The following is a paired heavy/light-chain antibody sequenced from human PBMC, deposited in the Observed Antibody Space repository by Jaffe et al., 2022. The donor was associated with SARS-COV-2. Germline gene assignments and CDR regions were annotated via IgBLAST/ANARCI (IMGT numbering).Heavy chain of an antibody. CDR2: TYYRSKWYN. J-gene: IGHJ4*02. Sequence: QVQLQQSGPGLVKPSQTLSLTCAISGDSVSSNSAAWNWIRQSPSRGLDWLGRTYYRSKWYNDYAVSVKSRITINPDTSKNQFSLQLNSVTPEDTAVYYCAREYDRSGSALDYWGQGTLVTVSS. CDR1: GDSVSSNSAA. D-gene: IGHD3-22*01. V-gene: IGHV6-1*01. CDR3: AREYDRSGSALDY.
Light chain of an antibody. CDR3: QQYNNWPGT. J-gene: IGKJ1*01. Sequence: EIVMTQSPATLSVSPGERATLSCRASQSVRSNLAWYQQKPGQAPRLLIYGASTRATGIPARFSGSGSGTEFTLTISSLQSEDFAVYYCQQYNNWPGTFGQGTKVEIK. CDR2: GAS. CDR1: QSVRSN. V-gene: IGKV3-15*01.